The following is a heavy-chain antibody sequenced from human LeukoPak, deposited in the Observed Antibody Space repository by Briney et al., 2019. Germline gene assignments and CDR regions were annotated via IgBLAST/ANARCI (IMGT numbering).Heavy chain of an antibody. D-gene: IGHD3-22*01. CDR2: IYYSGST. CDR3: ARRYYYDSTRKNWFDP. CDR1: GGSISSSSYY. Sequence: SETLSLTCTVSGGSISSSSYYWGWIRQPPGKGLEWIGRIYYSGSTYYNPSLKSRVTISVDTSKNQFSLKRSSVTAADTAVYYCARRYYYDSTRKNWFDPWGQGTLVTVSS. J-gene: IGHJ5*02. V-gene: IGHV4-39*01.